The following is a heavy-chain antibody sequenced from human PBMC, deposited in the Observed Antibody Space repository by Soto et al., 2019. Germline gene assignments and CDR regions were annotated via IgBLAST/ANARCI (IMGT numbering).Heavy chain of an antibody. V-gene: IGHV3-30-3*01. CDR2: ISYDGSNK. D-gene: IGHD4-17*01. J-gene: IGHJ3*01. Sequence: PGVSLRLFCAASGFTFSSYAMHWARQAPDKGLEWVAVISYDGSNKYYADSVKGRFTISRDNSKNTLYLQMNSLRAEDTAMYYCGRRNYVDYRDAFDVWGQGTMVTVSS. CDR3: GRRNYVDYRDAFDV. CDR1: GFTFSSYA.